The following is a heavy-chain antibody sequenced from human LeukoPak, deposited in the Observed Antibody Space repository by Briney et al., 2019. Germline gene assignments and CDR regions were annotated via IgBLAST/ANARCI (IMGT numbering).Heavy chain of an antibody. J-gene: IGHJ6*02. CDR2: IYYSGST. CDR1: GGSISSYC. V-gene: IGHV4-59*01. CDR3: ARADYYGSGSFYGMDV. D-gene: IGHD3-10*01. Sequence: SETLSLTCTVSGGSISSYCWSWIRQPPGKGLEWIGYIYYSGSTNYNPSLKSRVTISVDTFKNQFSLKLSSVTAADTAVYYCARADYYGSGSFYGMDVWGQGTTVTVSS.